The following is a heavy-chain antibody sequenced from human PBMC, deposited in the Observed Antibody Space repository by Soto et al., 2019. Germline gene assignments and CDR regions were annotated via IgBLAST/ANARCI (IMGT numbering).Heavy chain of an antibody. CDR1: GFTFTNYY. CDR2: ISAYSGNT. J-gene: IGHJ4*02. CDR3: ARGHTYYVNWYFDY. V-gene: IGHV1-18*01. D-gene: IGHD1-1*01. Sequence: QVQLVQSGAEVKKPGASVKVSCKTSGFTFTNYYINWVRQAPGQGLEVMGWISAYSGNTNYAQNLQGRVTMTTDTPASTAYLELRSLRSDDTAVYFCARGHTYYVNWYFDYWGQGTLVTVSS.